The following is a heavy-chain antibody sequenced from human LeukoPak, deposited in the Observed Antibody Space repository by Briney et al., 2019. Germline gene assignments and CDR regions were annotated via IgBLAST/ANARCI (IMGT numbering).Heavy chain of an antibody. Sequence: GGSLRLSCAASGFTFSSYEMNWVRQAPGKGLEWVSYISSSGSTIYYADSVKGRFTITRDNAKNSLYLQMNSLGAEDTAVYYCARETVVLGPFDYWGQGTLVTVSS. CDR3: ARETVVLGPFDY. J-gene: IGHJ4*02. CDR2: ISSSGSTI. V-gene: IGHV3-48*03. D-gene: IGHD4-23*01. CDR1: GFTFSSYE.